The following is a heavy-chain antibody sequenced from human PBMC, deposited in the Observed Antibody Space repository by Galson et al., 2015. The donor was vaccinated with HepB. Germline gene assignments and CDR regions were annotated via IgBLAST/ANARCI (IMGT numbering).Heavy chain of an antibody. D-gene: IGHD1-26*01. J-gene: IGHJ4*02. CDR1: GFTFSSYG. V-gene: IGHV3-33*01. Sequence: SLRLSCAASGFTFSSYGMHWVRQAPGKGLEWLAVIWYDGSNQYYADSVKGRFTISRDNSKNTLYLEMNSLRAEDTALYYCARTNSGRYWPGLDSWGQKTLVTVSS. CDR3: ARTNSGRYWPGLDS. CDR2: IWYDGSNQ.